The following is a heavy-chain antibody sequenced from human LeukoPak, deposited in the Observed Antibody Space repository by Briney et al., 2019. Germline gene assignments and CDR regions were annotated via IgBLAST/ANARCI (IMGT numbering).Heavy chain of an antibody. CDR2: IYYSGST. Sequence: SETLSLTCTVSGGSISSYYWSWIRQPPGKGLEWIGYIYYSGSTNYNPSLKSRVTISVDTSKNQFPLKLSSVTAADTAVYYCASGDLSSGYPEIWGQGTMATVSS. CDR1: GGSISSYY. CDR3: ASGDLSSGYPEI. J-gene: IGHJ3*02. V-gene: IGHV4-59*08. D-gene: IGHD3-22*01.